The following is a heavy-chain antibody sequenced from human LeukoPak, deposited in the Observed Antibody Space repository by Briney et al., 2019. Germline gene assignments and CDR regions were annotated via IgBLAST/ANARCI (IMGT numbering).Heavy chain of an antibody. CDR2: IYYSGST. CDR1: GGSISSSDYY. CDR3: ARRPSGLDAFDI. D-gene: IGHD5-12*01. J-gene: IGHJ3*02. V-gene: IGHV4-39*01. Sequence: SETLSLTCTVSGGSISSSDYYWGWIRQPPGKGLECIGTIYYSGSTYYNPSLKSRVTMSVDTSKNQFSLKLNSVTAADTAVYYCARRPSGLDAFDIWGQGTMVTVSS.